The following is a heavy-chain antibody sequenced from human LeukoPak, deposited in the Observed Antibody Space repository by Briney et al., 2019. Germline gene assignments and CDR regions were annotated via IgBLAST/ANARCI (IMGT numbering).Heavy chain of an antibody. J-gene: IGHJ4*02. CDR2: IVVGSGNT. CDR3: AADLVGGYNSDY. D-gene: IGHD5-24*01. CDR1: GFTFTISA. V-gene: IGHV1-58*02. Sequence: AASVTVSFTASGFTFTISAMQWVRQARGQRLEWIGWIVVGSGNTNYSQKFQERVTITRDMSTSTAYMELSSLRSEDTAVYYCAADLVGGYNSDYWGQGTLVTVSS.